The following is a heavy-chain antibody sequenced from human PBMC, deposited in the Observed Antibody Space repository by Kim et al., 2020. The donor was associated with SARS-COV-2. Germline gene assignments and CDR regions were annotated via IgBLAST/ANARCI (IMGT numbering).Heavy chain of an antibody. D-gene: IGHD3-10*01. J-gene: IGHJ4*02. Sequence: YAQGFTGRFVFSLDTSVSTAYLQISSLKAEDTAVYYCARGVTMVRGEASYWGQGTLVTVSS. V-gene: IGHV7-4-1*02. CDR3: ARGVTMVRGEASY.